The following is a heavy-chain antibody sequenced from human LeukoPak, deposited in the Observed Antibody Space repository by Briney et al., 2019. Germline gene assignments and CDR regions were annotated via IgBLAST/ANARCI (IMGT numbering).Heavy chain of an antibody. D-gene: IGHD3-22*01. CDR3: AKRASIDSVGY. V-gene: IGHV3-23*01. Sequence: GGSLRLSCAASGFTFSNYAMNWVRQAPGKGLEWVSGISGSGGSSYYADSVKGRFTISGDNSKNTLYLQMNSLRADDTAVYYCAKRASIDSVGYWGQGTLVTVSS. CDR1: GFTFSNYA. CDR2: ISGSGGSS. J-gene: IGHJ4*02.